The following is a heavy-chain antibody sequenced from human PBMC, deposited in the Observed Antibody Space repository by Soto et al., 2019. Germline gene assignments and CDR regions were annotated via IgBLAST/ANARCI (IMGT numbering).Heavy chain of an antibody. CDR1: VCTFKKFC. CDR3: VRDIR. J-gene: IGHJ4*02. CDR2: INSDGTTT. V-gene: IGHV3-74*01. Sequence: GGYLRLSCAAVVCTFKKFCMYWVRQTPEKGLVWVSGINSDGTTTIYADSVKGRFTISRDNAKNTLYLQMNSLTVEDTAIYYCVRDIRWGQGTLVTVS.